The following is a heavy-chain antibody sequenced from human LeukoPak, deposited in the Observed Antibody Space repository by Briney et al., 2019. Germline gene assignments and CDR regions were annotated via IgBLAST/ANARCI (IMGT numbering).Heavy chain of an antibody. V-gene: IGHV3-30*18. CDR3: AKDRRVTMVRGACFDF. CDR1: GFTFSSYG. Sequence: PGGSLRLSCAASGFTFSSYGMHWVRQAPGKGLEWVAVISYDGSNKYYADSVKGRFTISRDNSKNTLYLQMNSLRTEDTAVYYCAKDRRVTMVRGACFDFWGQGTLVTVSS. CDR2: ISYDGSNK. J-gene: IGHJ4*02. D-gene: IGHD3-10*01.